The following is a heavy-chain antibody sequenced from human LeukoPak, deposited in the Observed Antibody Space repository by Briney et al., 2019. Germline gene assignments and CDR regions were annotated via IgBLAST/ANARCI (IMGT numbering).Heavy chain of an antibody. CDR2: MYYSGST. D-gene: IGHD2-21*02. Sequence: SETLSLTCTVSGGSISSRSYYWGWIRQPRGKGLEWIGSMYYSGSTYYNPSLKSRVTMSVDTSKNQFSLKLSSVTATDTAMYYCARHLAVTCFDYWGQGTLVTVSS. CDR3: ARHLAVTCFDY. V-gene: IGHV4-39*01. J-gene: IGHJ4*02. CDR1: GGSISSRSYY.